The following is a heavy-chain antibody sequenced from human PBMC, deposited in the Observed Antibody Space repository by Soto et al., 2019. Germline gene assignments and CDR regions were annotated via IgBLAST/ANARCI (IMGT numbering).Heavy chain of an antibody. CDR1: GFSLRSSGMC. Sequence: SGPTLVNPTQTLTLTCTFSGFSLRSSGMCVSWVRQSPGKAPEWLARIDWDDDKYYSTSLKTRLTISKDTSRNQVVLTMTNMDPVDTATYHCARTRGLYSSSSTIDSWGQGTLVTVSS. J-gene: IGHJ4*02. D-gene: IGHD6-6*01. V-gene: IGHV2-70*11. CDR3: ARTRGLYSSSSTIDS. CDR2: IDWDDDK.